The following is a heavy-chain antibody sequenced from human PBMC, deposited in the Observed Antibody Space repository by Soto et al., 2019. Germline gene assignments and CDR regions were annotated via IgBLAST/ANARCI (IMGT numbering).Heavy chain of an antibody. Sequence: PSETLSLTCTVSGGSMSSFYWSWVRQPPGKGLECIGYIYYDGSTNYNPSLESRVTISIDTSKNQFSLKLSSVTVADTAVYYCARGGWYRDLWGQGTLVTVSS. J-gene: IGHJ5*02. CDR1: GGSMSSFY. CDR2: IYYDGST. V-gene: IGHV4-59*01. CDR3: ARGGWYRDL. D-gene: IGHD6-19*01.